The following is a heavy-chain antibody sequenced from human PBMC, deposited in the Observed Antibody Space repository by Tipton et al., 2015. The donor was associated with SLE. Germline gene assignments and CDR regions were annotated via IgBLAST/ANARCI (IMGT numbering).Heavy chain of an antibody. CDR3: AGDLWYGGNSAPHAFDI. D-gene: IGHD4-23*01. CDR2: IHYGGRT. J-gene: IGHJ3*02. V-gene: IGHV4-59*11. Sequence: TLSLTCTVSGGSISSHYWSWIRQTPGKGLEWIGYIHYGGRTYYSPSLKSRVTISGDTSKNQFSLKLSSVTAADTAVYYCAGDLWYGGNSAPHAFDIWGQGTMVSVSS. CDR1: GGSISSHY.